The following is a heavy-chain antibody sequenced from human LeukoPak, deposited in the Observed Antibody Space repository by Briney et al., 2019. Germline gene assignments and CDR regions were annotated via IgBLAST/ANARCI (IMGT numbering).Heavy chain of an antibody. CDR1: GFIFSSYA. D-gene: IGHD3-16*01. J-gene: IGHJ6*03. CDR3: ARGNWGYYYYMDV. CDR2: ISNNGGST. Sequence: PGGSLRLSCAASGFIFSSYAMHWVRQAPGKGLGYVSAISNNGGSTYYANSVKGRFTISRDNSKNTLYLQMGSLRAEDMAVYYCARGNWGYYYYMDVWGKGTTVTVSS. V-gene: IGHV3-64*01.